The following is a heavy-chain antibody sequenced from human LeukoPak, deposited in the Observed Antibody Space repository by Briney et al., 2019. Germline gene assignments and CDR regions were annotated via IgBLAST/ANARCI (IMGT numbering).Heavy chain of an antibody. Sequence: GGSLRLSCAASGFIFSDYYMSWIRQAPGKGLEWISYITSSSSIIYYADSVKGRFTISRDNAKNSVYLQMNSLRAEDTAVYYCAREPKQWLTPIDYWGQGTLVTVSS. V-gene: IGHV3-11*04. CDR3: AREPKQWLTPIDY. D-gene: IGHD6-19*01. CDR1: GFIFSDYY. CDR2: ITSSSSII. J-gene: IGHJ4*02.